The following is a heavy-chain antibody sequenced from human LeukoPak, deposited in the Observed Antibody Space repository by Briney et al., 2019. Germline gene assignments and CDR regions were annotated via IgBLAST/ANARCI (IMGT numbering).Heavy chain of an antibody. J-gene: IGHJ6*03. CDR1: GGSFSGYY. CDR3: ARHKDYYYSYMDV. V-gene: IGHV4-34*01. Sequence: SETLSLTCAIYGGSFSGYYWSWIRQPPGKGLEWIGEINHSGSTNYNPSLKSRVTISVDTSKNQFSLKLSSVTAADTAVYYCARHKDYYYSYMDVWGKGTTVTISS. CDR2: INHSGST.